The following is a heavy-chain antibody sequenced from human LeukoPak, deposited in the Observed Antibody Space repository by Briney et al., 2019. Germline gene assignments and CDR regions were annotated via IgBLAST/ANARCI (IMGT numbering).Heavy chain of an antibody. D-gene: IGHD3-3*01. J-gene: IGHJ6*02. V-gene: IGHV3-48*03. Sequence: GGSLRLSCAASGFTFSSYEMNWVRQAPGKGLEWVSYISSSGSTIYYADSVKGQFTISRDNAKNSLYLQMNSLRAEDTAVYYCASIGVVISTYYYYGMDVWGQGTTVTVSS. CDR2: ISSSGSTI. CDR1: GFTFSSYE. CDR3: ASIGVVISTYYYYGMDV.